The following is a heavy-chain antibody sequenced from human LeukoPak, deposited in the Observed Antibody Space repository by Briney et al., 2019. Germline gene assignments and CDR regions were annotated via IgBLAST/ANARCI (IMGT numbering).Heavy chain of an antibody. CDR2: ISYDGSNK. J-gene: IGHJ4*02. V-gene: IGHV3-30*01. CDR3: ARDLCSSTSCYSGVDY. D-gene: IGHD2-2*02. Sequence: GRFLRLSCAASGFTFSSYAMHWVRQAPGMGLEWVAVISYDGSNKYYADSVKGRFTISRDNSKNTLYLQMNSLRAEDTAVYYCARDLCSSTSCYSGVDYWGQGTLVTVSS. CDR1: GFTFSSYA.